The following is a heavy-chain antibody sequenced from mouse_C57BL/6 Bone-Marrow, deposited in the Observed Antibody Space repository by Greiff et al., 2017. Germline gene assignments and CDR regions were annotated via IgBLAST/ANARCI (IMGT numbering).Heavy chain of an antibody. J-gene: IGHJ4*01. CDR3: ARALYYGSTYYAMDY. Sequence: QVQLQQPGADLVKPGASVKLSCKASGYTFTSYWMQWVKQRPGQGLEWIGEIDPSDSYTNYNQKFKGKATLTVDTSSSTAYMQLSSLTSEDSAVYYCARALYYGSTYYAMDYWGQGTSVTVSS. D-gene: IGHD1-1*01. CDR1: GYTFTSYW. CDR2: IDPSDSYT. V-gene: IGHV1-50*01.